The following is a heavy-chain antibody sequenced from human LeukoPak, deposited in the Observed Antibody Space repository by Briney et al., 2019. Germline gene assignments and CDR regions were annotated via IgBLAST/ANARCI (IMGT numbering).Heavy chain of an antibody. V-gene: IGHV5-51*01. J-gene: IGHJ4*02. D-gene: IGHD6-13*01. CDR3: ARPGYSSSLDY. CDR2: IFPSDSDT. Sequence: GEPLKISCKGFGYSFTTNWIGWVGQMPGKGLEWMGIIFPSDSDTRYSPSFQGQVTISADKSTSTAYLQWSSLKASDTAVYYCARPGYSSSLDYWGQGTLVTVSS. CDR1: GYSFTTNW.